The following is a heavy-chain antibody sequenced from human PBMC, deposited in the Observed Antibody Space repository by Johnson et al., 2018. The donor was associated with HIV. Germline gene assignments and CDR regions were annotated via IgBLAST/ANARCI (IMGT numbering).Heavy chain of an antibody. J-gene: IGHJ3*02. V-gene: IGHV3-30*04. CDR3: VGGWDAFDI. CDR1: GFTFSSYA. CDR2: ISYDGSNK. Sequence: QVQVLESGGGVVQPGRSLRLSCAASGFTFSSYAMHWVRQAPGKGLEWVAVISYDGSNKYYADSVKGRFTISRDNSKNTLYLQMNSLRAEDTAVYYCVGGWDAFDIWGQGTMVTVSS. D-gene: IGHD3-16*01.